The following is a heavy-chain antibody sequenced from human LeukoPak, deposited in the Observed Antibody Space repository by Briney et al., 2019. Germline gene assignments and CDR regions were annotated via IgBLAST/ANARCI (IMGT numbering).Heavy chain of an antibody. Sequence: GGSLRLSCVASGYTFSSYWMSWGREAPGEGLEWVAHIKRDGSDKYYVDSVKGRFTISRDNAKNSLYLQMDSLRVEDTAVYYCARPSAPDWGQGSLVTVSS. J-gene: IGHJ4*02. CDR2: IKRDGSDK. CDR3: ARPSAPD. D-gene: IGHD2-2*01. V-gene: IGHV3-7*01. CDR1: GYTFSSYW.